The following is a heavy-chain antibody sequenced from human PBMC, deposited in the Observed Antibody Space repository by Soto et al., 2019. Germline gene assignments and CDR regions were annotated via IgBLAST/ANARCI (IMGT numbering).Heavy chain of an antibody. Sequence: TLSLTSTVSGGSISSGGDYWIWILQRPGKGLEWIGYIYYTGGAYYNPSLKSRLTLSVDTARSQFSLKLTSVTAADTAVYFCARGLTMLRGVMDSWGQGTLVTVSS. J-gene: IGHJ4*02. V-gene: IGHV4-31*03. CDR3: ARGLTMLRGVMDS. CDR1: GGSISSGGDY. CDR2: IYYTGGA. D-gene: IGHD3-10*01.